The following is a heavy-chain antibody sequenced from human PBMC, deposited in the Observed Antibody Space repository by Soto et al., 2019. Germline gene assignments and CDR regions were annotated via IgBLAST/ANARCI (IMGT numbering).Heavy chain of an antibody. V-gene: IGHV1-69*13. D-gene: IGHD2-21*01. CDR3: LWSYYRYGMDV. Sequence: SVKVSCKASGGAFSSYAISWVRQAPGQGLEWMGGIIPIFGTANYAQKFQGRVTITADESTSTAYMELSSLRSEDTAVYYCLWSYYRYGMDVWGQGTTVTVSS. J-gene: IGHJ6*02. CDR1: GGAFSSYA. CDR2: IIPIFGTA.